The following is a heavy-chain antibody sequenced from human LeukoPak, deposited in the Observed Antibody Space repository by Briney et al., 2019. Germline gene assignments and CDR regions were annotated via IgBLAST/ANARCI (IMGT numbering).Heavy chain of an antibody. CDR1: GGTFSSYA. CDR3: ARHTVGYYFDY. CDR2: IIPILGIA. V-gene: IGHV1-69*04. D-gene: IGHD4-17*01. Sequence: GASVKVSCKASGGTFSSYAISWVRQAPGQGLEWMGRIIPILGIANYAQKFQDRVTITADKSTSTAYMELSSLRSEDTAVYYCARHTVGYYFDYWGQGTLVTVSS. J-gene: IGHJ4*02.